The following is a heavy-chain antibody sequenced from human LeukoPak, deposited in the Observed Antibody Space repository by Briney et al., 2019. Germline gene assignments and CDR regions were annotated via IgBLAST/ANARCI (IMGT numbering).Heavy chain of an antibody. CDR1: GFTFSGSA. CDR3: TVLPAALHFDY. CDR2: IRSKANSYAT. J-gene: IGHJ4*02. D-gene: IGHD2-2*01. Sequence: GGSLRLSCAASGFTFSGSAMHGVRQASGKGLEWVGRIRSKANSYATAYAASVKGRFTISRDDSKNTAYLQMNSLKTEDTAVYYCTVLPAALHFDYWGQGTLVTVSS. V-gene: IGHV3-73*01.